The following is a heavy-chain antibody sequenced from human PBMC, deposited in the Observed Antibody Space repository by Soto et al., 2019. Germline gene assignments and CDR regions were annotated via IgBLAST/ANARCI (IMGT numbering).Heavy chain of an antibody. CDR3: ARGDYYGSGSYNWFDP. V-gene: IGHV3-30*04. Sequence: GGSLRLSCAASGFTFSSYAMHWVRQAPGKGLEWVAVISYDGSNKYYADSVKGRFTISRDNSKNTLYLQMNSLRAEDTAVYYCARGDYYGSGSYNWFDPWGQGTLVTVSS. CDR2: ISYDGSNK. D-gene: IGHD3-10*01. CDR1: GFTFSSYA. J-gene: IGHJ5*02.